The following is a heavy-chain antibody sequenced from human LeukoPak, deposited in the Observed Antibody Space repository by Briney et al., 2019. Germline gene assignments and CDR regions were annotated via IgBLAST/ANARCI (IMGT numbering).Heavy chain of an antibody. CDR3: ARGRIVVVVAATPDLYYFDY. CDR1: GGSISSYY. V-gene: IGHV4-59*01. J-gene: IGHJ4*02. Sequence: SETLSLTCTVSGGSISSYYWSWIRQPPGKGLEWIEYIYYSGSTNYNPSLKSRVTISVDTSKNQFSLKLSSVTAADTAVYYCARGRIVVVVAATPDLYYFDYWGQGTLVTVSS. D-gene: IGHD2-15*01. CDR2: IYYSGST.